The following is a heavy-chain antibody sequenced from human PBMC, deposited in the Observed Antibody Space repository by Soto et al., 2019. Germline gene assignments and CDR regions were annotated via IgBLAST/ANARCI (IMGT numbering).Heavy chain of an antibody. D-gene: IGHD2-15*01. CDR2: SCYDGSN. CDR1: GGSINSNNYY. CDR3: PKVVVPATRHTDCES. V-gene: IGHV4-39*02. J-gene: IGHJ4*02. Sequence: SETLCLTCTGSGGSINSNNYYWARIRQPPGKGLAWIASSCYDGSNYYNPSLKSRISISVDTSKNYFSLNLSSATAAATDVYYCPKVVVPATRHTDCESWGQGTLVTVSP.